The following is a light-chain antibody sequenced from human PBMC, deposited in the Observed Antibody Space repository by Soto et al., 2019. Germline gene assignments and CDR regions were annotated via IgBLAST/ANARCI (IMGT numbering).Light chain of an antibody. V-gene: IGKV1-33*01. J-gene: IGKJ5*01. CDR1: QDVAKY. CDR2: DAS. CDR3: QHYFTLPIT. Sequence: DIQMTQSPSSLSASVGDRVTITCQAGQDVAKYVNWYQQKAGKAPKLLIYDASNLETGVPSRFSGSGSGTHFTFTIDSLQSEDFTTYYCQHYFTLPITFGQGTRLEIK.